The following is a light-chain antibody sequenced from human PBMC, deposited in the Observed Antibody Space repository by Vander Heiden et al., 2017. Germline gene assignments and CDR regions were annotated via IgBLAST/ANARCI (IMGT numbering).Light chain of an antibody. V-gene: IGLV1-51*01. CDR3: GTWDSSLSAV. CDR1: SSNSGNNY. Sequence: QSVLPQPPPVSAAPGQKVTISCSGSSSNSGNNYVSWYQQLPGTAPKLLIYDNNKRPSGIPDRFSGSKSGTSATLGITGLQTGDEADYYCGTWDSSLSAVFGGGTKLTVL. CDR2: DNN. J-gene: IGLJ2*01.